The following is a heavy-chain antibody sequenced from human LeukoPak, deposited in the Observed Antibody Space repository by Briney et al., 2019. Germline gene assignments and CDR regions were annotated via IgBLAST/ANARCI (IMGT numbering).Heavy chain of an antibody. CDR3: ARDRRDGYNFYFDY. J-gene: IGHJ4*02. CDR2: INPNRGGT. V-gene: IGHV1-2*02. CDR1: GYTFTIYG. D-gene: IGHD5-24*01. Sequence: SVNVSYTASGYTFTIYGITGVRQAPGQGREGMGGINPNRGGTNYTQKFQGRVTMTRDTSSSTAYMELSRLRSDDTAVYYCARDRRDGYNFYFDYWGQGTLVTVSS.